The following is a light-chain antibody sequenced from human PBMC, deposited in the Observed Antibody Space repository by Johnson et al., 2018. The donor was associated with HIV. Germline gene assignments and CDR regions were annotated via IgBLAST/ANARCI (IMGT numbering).Light chain of an antibody. J-gene: IGLJ1*01. Sequence: QSILTQPPSVSAAPGQKVTISCSGSSSNIGSNSLSWFQQFPGTAPKLLIYDNNKRPSGIPDRFSGSKSGTSATLGITGLQTGDEADYYCGTWDSSLSAAYVLGTGTKVTVL. CDR3: GTWDSSLSAAYV. CDR1: SSNIGSNS. CDR2: DNN. V-gene: IGLV1-51*01.